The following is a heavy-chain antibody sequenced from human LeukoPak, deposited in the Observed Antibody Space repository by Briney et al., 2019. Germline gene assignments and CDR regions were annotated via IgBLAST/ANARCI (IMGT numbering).Heavy chain of an antibody. Sequence: QPGGSLRLSCAASGFTFSSYAMSWVRQAPGKGLEWVSAISGSGGSTYYADYVKGRFTISRDNSKNTQYLQMNSLRAEDTAVYYCAKVRNIVVVPAANFDYWGQGTLVTVSS. V-gene: IGHV3-23*01. CDR1: GFTFSSYA. D-gene: IGHD2-2*01. J-gene: IGHJ4*02. CDR3: AKVRNIVVVPAANFDY. CDR2: ISGSGGST.